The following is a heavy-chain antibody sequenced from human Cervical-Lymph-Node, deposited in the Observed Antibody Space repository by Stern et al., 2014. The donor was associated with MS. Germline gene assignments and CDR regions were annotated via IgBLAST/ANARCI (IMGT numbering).Heavy chain of an antibody. V-gene: IGHV5-51*03. CDR2: IYPDDSQV. CDR3: ALWGDKYCSGRSCPLRY. Sequence: EVQLVQSGAEVKKSGESLRISCEGFGYSFPHYWIGWVRQVPGKGLEWVAIIYPDDSQVRYSPSFQGQVTVSVDKSSTTVHLQWSSLKASDSGFYYCALWGDKYCSGRSCPLRYWGQGTRVTVSA. D-gene: IGHD2-15*01. CDR1: GYSFPHYW. J-gene: IGHJ4*02.